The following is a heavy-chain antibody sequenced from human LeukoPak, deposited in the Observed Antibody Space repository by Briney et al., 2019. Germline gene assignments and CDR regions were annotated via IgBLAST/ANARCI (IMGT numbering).Heavy chain of an antibody. CDR3: ARGQLSSGSYWGYYYYYYMDV. V-gene: IGHV1-8*02. Sequence: ASVKVSCKASGGTFSSYAISWVRQAPGQGLEWMGWMNPNSGNTGYAQKFQGRVTMTRNTSISTAYMELSSLRSEDTAVYYCARGQLSSGSYWGYYYYYYMDVWGKGTTVTISS. J-gene: IGHJ6*03. CDR2: MNPNSGNT. CDR1: GGTFSSYA. D-gene: IGHD3-10*01.